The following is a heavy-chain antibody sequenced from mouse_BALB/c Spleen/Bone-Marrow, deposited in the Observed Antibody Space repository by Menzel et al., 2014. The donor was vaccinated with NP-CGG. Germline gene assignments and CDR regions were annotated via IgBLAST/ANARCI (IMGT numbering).Heavy chain of an antibody. V-gene: IGHV1-22*01. Sequence: VQLQQPGPELVKPGASVKISCKTSGYTFTDYTIHWVKQSPGKSLEWIGNINPNIGDTTYNQKFKGKATLTLDKSSRTAYMELRSLTSEDSAVYYCARGRFAYWGQGTLVTVSA. CDR1: GYTFTDYT. CDR2: INPNIGDT. J-gene: IGHJ3*01. CDR3: ARGRFAY.